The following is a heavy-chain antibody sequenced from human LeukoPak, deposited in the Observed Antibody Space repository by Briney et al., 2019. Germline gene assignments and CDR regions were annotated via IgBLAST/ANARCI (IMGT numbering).Heavy chain of an antibody. CDR1: GYTFTSYG. CDR2: ISAYNGNR. Sequence: ASVKVSCKASGYTFTSYGISWVRQAPGQGLEWMGWISAYNGNRNYAQKLQGRVTMTTDTSTSTAYMELRSLRSDDTAVYYCARDSLWLRLQDYYCYGMDVWGQGTTVTVSS. V-gene: IGHV1-18*01. CDR3: ARDSLWLRLQDYYCYGMDV. J-gene: IGHJ6*02. D-gene: IGHD5-12*01.